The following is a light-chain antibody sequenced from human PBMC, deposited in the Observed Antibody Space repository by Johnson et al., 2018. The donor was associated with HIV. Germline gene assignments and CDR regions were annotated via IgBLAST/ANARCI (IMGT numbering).Light chain of an antibody. CDR1: SSNIGNNY. V-gene: IGLV1-51*01. J-gene: IGLJ1*01. Sequence: QSALTQPPSVSAAPGQRVTISCSGSSSNIGNNYVSWYQQLPGRAPKLLIYDNTKRPSGIPDRFSGSKSDTSATLAITGLQTGDEADYYCGTWDTSLSAYVFGTGTKVTVL. CDR3: GTWDTSLSAYV. CDR2: DNT.